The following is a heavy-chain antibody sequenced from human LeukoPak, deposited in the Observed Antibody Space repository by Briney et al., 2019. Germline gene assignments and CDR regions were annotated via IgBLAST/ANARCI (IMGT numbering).Heavy chain of an antibody. CDR3: GRKIGYRDAMDV. CDR1: GGSISSYY. D-gene: IGHD6-13*01. V-gene: IGHV4-59*08. J-gene: IGHJ6*02. Sequence: KPSETLSLTCTVSGGSISSYYWSSIRQPPGKGLEWIGYISYSGSTNYNPSLKSRVTISVDTSKNQFSLNLSSVTAADTAVYYCGRKIGYRDAMDVWGQGTTVTVSS. CDR2: ISYSGST.